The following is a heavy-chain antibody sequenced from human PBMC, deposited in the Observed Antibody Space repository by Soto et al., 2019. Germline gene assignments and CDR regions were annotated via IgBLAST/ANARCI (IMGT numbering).Heavy chain of an antibody. CDR2: ISGAGDGA. V-gene: IGHV3-74*01. D-gene: IGHD2-15*01. Sequence: EVQLVESGGGLVQPGGSLRLSCAASGFTFNSYWMHWVRQVPGGGLEWVSHISGAGDGADYADSVKGRFTISRDNAKKTLYLQLTSLRLEDTAVYFCARDPESPVVGMDVWGQGTTVTVS. CDR3: ARDPESPVVGMDV. J-gene: IGHJ6*02. CDR1: GFTFNSYW.